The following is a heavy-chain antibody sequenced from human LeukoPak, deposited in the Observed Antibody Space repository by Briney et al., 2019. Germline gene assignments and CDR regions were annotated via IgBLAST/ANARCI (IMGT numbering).Heavy chain of an antibody. J-gene: IGHJ3*02. V-gene: IGHV3-15*01. Sequence: GGSLRLSCAASGFTFSTFAMIWVRQPPGKGLEWVGRIKSKTDGGTTDYAAPVKGRFTISRDDSKNTLYLQMNSLKTEDTAVYYCTTSLYYDSSGPWLPVDAFDIWGQGTMVTVSS. CDR2: IKSKTDGGTT. D-gene: IGHD3-22*01. CDR1: GFTFSTFA. CDR3: TTSLYYDSSGPWLPVDAFDI.